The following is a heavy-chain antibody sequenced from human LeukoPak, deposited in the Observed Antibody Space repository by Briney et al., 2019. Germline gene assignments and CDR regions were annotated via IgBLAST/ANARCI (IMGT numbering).Heavy chain of an antibody. V-gene: IGHV3-11*04. CDR1: GFTVSSNY. D-gene: IGHD3-22*01. J-gene: IGHJ4*02. Sequence: GGSLRLSCAAFGFTVSSNYMSWIRQAPGKGLEWVSYISSSGGTMYYADSLKGRFTISRDNAKNSLYLHMNSLRADDTAVYYCAAAPNYYDGSNYYPPHFDYWGQGTPVTVSS. CDR3: AAAPNYYDGSNYYPPHFDY. CDR2: ISSSGGTM.